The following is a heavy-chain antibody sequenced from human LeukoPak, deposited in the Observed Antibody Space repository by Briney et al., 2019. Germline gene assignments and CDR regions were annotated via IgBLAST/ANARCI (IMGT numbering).Heavy chain of an antibody. CDR3: ARESYDILTGYSYYYYGMDV. V-gene: IGHV1-18*01. J-gene: IGHJ6*02. CDR2: ISAYNGNT. CDR1: GYTFTSYG. D-gene: IGHD3-9*01. Sequence: ASVKVSCKASGYTFTSYGISWVRQAPGQGLEWMGWISAYNGNTSYAQKLQGRVTMTTDTSTSTAYMELRSLRSDDTAVYYCARESYDILTGYSYYYYGMDVWGQGTTVTVSS.